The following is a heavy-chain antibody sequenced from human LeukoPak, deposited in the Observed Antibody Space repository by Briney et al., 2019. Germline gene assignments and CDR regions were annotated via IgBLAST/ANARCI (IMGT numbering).Heavy chain of an antibody. CDR3: ARGYSYGSDYYYGMDV. Sequence: GASVEVSCKSSGYTFTSYAIIWVRQAPGQGLEWMGWISGYNGNTKYAQKVQGRVTMTTDTSTSTAYMELRSLRSDDTAVYYCARGYSYGSDYYYGMDVWGQGTTVTVSS. V-gene: IGHV1-18*01. CDR2: ISGYNGNT. CDR1: GYTFTSYA. D-gene: IGHD5-18*01. J-gene: IGHJ6*02.